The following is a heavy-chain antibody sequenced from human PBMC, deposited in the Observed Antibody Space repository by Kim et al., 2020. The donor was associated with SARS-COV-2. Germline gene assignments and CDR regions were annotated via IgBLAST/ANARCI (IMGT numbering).Heavy chain of an antibody. CDR2: ISAYNGNT. D-gene: IGHD6-13*01. J-gene: IGHJ6*02. Sequence: ASVKVSCKASGYTFTSYGISWVRQAPGQGLEWMGWISAYNGNTNYAQKLQGRVTMTTDTSTSTAYMELRSLRSDDTVVYYCARLVKQLVLDGMDVWGQGTTVTVSS. V-gene: IGHV1-18*01. CDR1: GYTFTSYG. CDR3: ARLVKQLVLDGMDV.